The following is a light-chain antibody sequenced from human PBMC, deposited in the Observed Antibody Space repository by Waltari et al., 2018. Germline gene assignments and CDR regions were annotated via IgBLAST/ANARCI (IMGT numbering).Light chain of an antibody. CDR2: DAS. Sequence: EIVLTQSPAPLSLSPGERATLSCRASQSVSSYLAWYQQKPGQAPRLLIYDASNRATGIPARFRGSGSGTDFTLTISSLEPEDFAVYYCQQRSNWPTFGQGTKLEIK. J-gene: IGKJ2*01. V-gene: IGKV3-11*01. CDR3: QQRSNWPT. CDR1: QSVSSY.